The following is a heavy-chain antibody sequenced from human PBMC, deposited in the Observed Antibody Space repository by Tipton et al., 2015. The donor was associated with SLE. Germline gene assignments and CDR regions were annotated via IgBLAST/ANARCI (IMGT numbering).Heavy chain of an antibody. D-gene: IGHD1-26*01. V-gene: IGHV4-59*11. CDR1: GGSISSHY. J-gene: IGHJ6*02. Sequence: TLSLTCTVSGGSISSHYWSWIRQPPGKGLEWIGYIYYSGNTNYSPSLKSRVTISVDTSKNHFSLKLNSVTAADTAVYYCVRDWEGDRPEAGMDVWGQGTTVTVSS. CDR3: VRDWEGDRPEAGMDV. CDR2: IYYSGNT.